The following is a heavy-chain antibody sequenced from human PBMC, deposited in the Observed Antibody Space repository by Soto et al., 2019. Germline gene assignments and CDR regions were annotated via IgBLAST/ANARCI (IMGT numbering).Heavy chain of an antibody. D-gene: IGHD1-7*01. V-gene: IGHV1-69*06. CDR1: GGTFSSYA. CDR2: IVPLLASA. CDR3: ARGRGKTETT. J-gene: IGHJ5*02. Sequence: QVQLVQSGAEVKEPGSSVKVSCRSSGGTFSSYAISWVRQAPGQGLEWMGGIVPLLASANYAEKFQGRVTITADRSTGTAYMELSSLRSDDTALYYCARGRGKTETTWGQGTLATVSS.